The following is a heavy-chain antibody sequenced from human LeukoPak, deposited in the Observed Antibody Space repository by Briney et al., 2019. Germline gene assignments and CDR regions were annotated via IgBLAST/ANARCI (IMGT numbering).Heavy chain of an antibody. J-gene: IGHJ4*02. Sequence: GECLKISCIGSGYSFTNYWIGWVRQMPGKGLEWMGIIYPDDSDTTYSPSFQGQVTISVDKSINTAYLQWSSLKPSDTAMYFCARHWQWEPFDYWGQGTLVTVSS. CDR3: ARHWQWEPFDY. CDR1: GYSFTNYW. V-gene: IGHV5-51*01. D-gene: IGHD1-26*01. CDR2: IYPDDSDT.